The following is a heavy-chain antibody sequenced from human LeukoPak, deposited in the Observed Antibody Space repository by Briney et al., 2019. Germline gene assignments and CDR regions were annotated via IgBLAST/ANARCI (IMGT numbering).Heavy chain of an antibody. Sequence: PGGSLRLSCAASGFTFSSYAMSWVRQAPGKGLEWVSAISGSGGSTSYADSVKGRFTISRDNSKNTLYLLMNSLRAEDTAVYYCAKTGWMATIAVYDYWGQGTLVTVSS. V-gene: IGHV3-23*01. CDR2: ISGSGGST. CDR3: AKTGWMATIAVYDY. J-gene: IGHJ4*02. D-gene: IGHD5-24*01. CDR1: GFTFSSYA.